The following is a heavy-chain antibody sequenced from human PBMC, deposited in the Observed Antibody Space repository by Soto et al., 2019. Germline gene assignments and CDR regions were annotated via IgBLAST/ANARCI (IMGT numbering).Heavy chain of an antibody. D-gene: IGHD2-15*01. V-gene: IGHV3-33*08. J-gene: IGHJ6*02. CDR3: ARGDCTGAYCYSWPFNYGVDV. Sequence: QVQLVESGGGVVQPGGSLRLSCTTSGFTFNTYGMYWVRQAPGKGLGWVACIWYDGSNKYYGDAGKGRFTISRDNSKNTLYLQMKSLRAEDTALYYCARGDCTGAYCYSWPFNYGVDVWGQGNTVTVSS. CDR1: GFTFNTYG. CDR2: IWYDGSNK.